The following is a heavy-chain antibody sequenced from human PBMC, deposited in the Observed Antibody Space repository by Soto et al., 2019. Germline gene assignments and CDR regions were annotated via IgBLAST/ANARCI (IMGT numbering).Heavy chain of an antibody. D-gene: IGHD3-16*01. J-gene: IGHJ4*02. V-gene: IGHV3-23*01. CDR1: GFTFSSYA. CDR2: ISGSGGST. Sequence: EVQLLESGGGLVQPGGSLRLSCAASGFTFSSYAMSWVRQAPGKGLEWVSAISGSGGSTYYADSVKGRFTISRDNSKNTLYLQMNSLRAEDTAGYYCAKAPVDYVWGSYDYWGQGTLVTVSS. CDR3: AKAPVDYVWGSYDY.